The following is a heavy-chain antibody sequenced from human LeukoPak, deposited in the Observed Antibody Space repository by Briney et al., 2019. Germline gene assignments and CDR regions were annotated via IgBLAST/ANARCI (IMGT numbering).Heavy chain of an antibody. CDR2: INPSGGST. CDR3: ARPTYYYDSSGYYPRAFDI. J-gene: IGHJ3*02. Sequence: GASVKVFCKASGYTFTSYYMHLVRQAPGQGLEWMGIINPSGGSTSYAQKFQGRVTMTRDTSTSTVYMELSSLRSEDTAVYYCARPTYYYDSSGYYPRAFDIWGQGTMVTVSS. D-gene: IGHD3-22*01. CDR1: GYTFTSYY. V-gene: IGHV1-46*01.